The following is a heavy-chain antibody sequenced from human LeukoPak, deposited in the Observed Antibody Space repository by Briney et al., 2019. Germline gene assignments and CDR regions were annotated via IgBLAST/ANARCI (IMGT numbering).Heavy chain of an antibody. Sequence: NPSQTLSLTCTVSGGSISSGDYYWSWIRQPPGKGLEWIAYMYYSGSTYYNPPLKSRVTMSADTSKNQLSLKLSSVTAADTAVYYCARPYYYDSRIDPWGQGILVTVSS. D-gene: IGHD3-22*01. V-gene: IGHV4-30-4*01. J-gene: IGHJ5*02. CDR3: ARPYYYDSRIDP. CDR1: GGSISSGDYY. CDR2: MYYSGST.